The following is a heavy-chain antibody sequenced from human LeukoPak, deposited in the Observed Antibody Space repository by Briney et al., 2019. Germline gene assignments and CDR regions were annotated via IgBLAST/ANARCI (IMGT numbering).Heavy chain of an antibody. Sequence: SETLSLTCTVSGGSISSSDYYWSWIRQPPGKGLEWIGYIYYSGSTYYNPSLKSRVTISVDTSKNQFSLKLSSVTAADTAVYYCARVYNTRDAFDIWGQGTMVTVSS. CDR2: IYYSGST. D-gene: IGHD3-3*01. CDR1: GGSISSSDYY. CDR3: ARVYNTRDAFDI. J-gene: IGHJ3*02. V-gene: IGHV4-30-4*08.